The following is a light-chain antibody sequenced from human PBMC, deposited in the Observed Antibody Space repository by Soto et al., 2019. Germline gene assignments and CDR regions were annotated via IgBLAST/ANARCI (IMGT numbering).Light chain of an antibody. Sequence: QSALTQPASVSGSPEQSITISCTGTSNDVGRYNLVSWYQQHPGKAPQVMIYEATKRPSGVSNRFSGSKSDNTASLTISGLQAEDEADYYCCAYAGSGTVVFGGGTKLTVL. CDR3: CAYAGSGTVV. CDR2: EAT. J-gene: IGLJ3*02. V-gene: IGLV2-23*01. CDR1: SNDVGRYNL.